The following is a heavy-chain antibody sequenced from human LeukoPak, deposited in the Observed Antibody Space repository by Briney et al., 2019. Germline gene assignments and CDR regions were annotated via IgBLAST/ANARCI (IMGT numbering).Heavy chain of an antibody. CDR1: GGSISSYY. Sequence: SETLSLTCTVSGGSISSYYWSWIRRPPGKGLEWIGYIYYSGSTNYNPSLKSRVTTSVDTSKNQFSLKLSSVTAADTAVYYCARVYSSSWLRFDYWGQGTLVTVSS. CDR2: IYYSGST. V-gene: IGHV4-59*01. CDR3: ARVYSSSWLRFDY. D-gene: IGHD6-13*01. J-gene: IGHJ4*02.